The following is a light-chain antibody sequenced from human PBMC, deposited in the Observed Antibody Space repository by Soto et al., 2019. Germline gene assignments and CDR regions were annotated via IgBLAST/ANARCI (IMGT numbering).Light chain of an antibody. CDR1: SSNIGSNT. CDR3: EAGDDGLNGHNYV. CDR2: SNN. J-gene: IGLJ1*01. Sequence: QSVLTQPPSASGTPGQRVTISCSGSSSNIGSNTVNWYQQLPGTAPKLLIYSNNQRPSGVPDRFSGSKSGTSASLAISGLQSEGEAVYYCEAGDDGLNGHNYVCESGTRVTFL. V-gene: IGLV1-44*01.